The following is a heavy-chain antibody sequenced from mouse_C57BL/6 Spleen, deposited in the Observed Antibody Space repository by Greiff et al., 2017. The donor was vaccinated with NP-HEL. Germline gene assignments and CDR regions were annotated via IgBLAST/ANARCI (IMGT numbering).Heavy chain of an antibody. V-gene: IGHV14-2*01. CDR3: ATITTVVAGNAMDY. J-gene: IGHJ4*01. Sequence: DVQLQESGAELVKPGASVKLSCTASGFNIKDYYMHWVKQRTEQGLEWIGRIDPEDGETKYAPKFQGKATITADTSSNTAYLQLSSLTSEDTAVYYCATITTVVAGNAMDYWGQGTSVTVSS. D-gene: IGHD1-1*01. CDR1: GFNIKDYY. CDR2: IDPEDGET.